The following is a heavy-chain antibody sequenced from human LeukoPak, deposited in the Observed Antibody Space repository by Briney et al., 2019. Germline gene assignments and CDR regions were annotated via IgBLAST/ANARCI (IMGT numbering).Heavy chain of an antibody. V-gene: IGHV4-34*01. CDR3: ARARYFDP. CDR2: INHSGST. CDR1: GGSFSGYY. Sequence: PSETLSLTCAVYGGSFSGYYWSWIRQPPGKGLEWIGEINHSGSTNYNPSLKSRVTISVDTSKNQFSLKLSSVTAADTAVYYCARARYFDPWGQGTLVTVSS. J-gene: IGHJ5*02. D-gene: IGHD1-14*01.